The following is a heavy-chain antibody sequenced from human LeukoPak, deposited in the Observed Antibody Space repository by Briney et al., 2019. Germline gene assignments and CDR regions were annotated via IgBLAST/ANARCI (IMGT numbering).Heavy chain of an antibody. CDR1: DDSITMYY. CDR3: VRGRVSSSTWYSTYYYYFYMDV. CDR2: VDHTGST. Sequence: PSETLSLTCSVSDDSITMYYWTWIRQPPGKGLEWIGYVDHTGSTNFNPSLNGRVSISRDMTKNLCSRELRSVTAADTAVYFCVRGRVSSSTWYSTYYYYFYMDVWGKGTTVTVSS. D-gene: IGHD1-1*01. V-gene: IGHV4-59*01. J-gene: IGHJ6*03.